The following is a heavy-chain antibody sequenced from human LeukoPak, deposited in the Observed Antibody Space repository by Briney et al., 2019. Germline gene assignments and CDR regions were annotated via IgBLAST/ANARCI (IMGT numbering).Heavy chain of an antibody. V-gene: IGHV4-39*07. J-gene: IGHJ5*02. Sequence: SETLSLTCTVSGGSISSSSYYWGWIRQPPGKGLEWIGSIYYSGSTHYNPSLKSRVTISVDTSKNQFSLKLSSVTAADTAVYYCAREADEGLPSNWFDPWGQGTLVTVPS. CDR2: IYYSGST. CDR3: AREADEGLPSNWFDP. CDR1: GGSISSSSYY. D-gene: IGHD6-19*01.